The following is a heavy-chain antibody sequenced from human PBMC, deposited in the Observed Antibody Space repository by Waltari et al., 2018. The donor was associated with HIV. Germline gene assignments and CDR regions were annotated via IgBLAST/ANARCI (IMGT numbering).Heavy chain of an antibody. V-gene: IGHV4-39*01. Sequence: HLLLQESGPGMVQPSETLSPTRTVSDVSISNSNHFWGWIRQTQGKGLEWIGSIYYSGSTYYNPSLKSRVTISVDTSKNQFSLNLSTVTTADTAVFYCARHALRVGAAYWNFDLWGRGTLVTVSS. J-gene: IGHJ2*01. CDR2: IYYSGST. CDR1: DVSISNSNHF. CDR3: ARHALRVGAAYWNFDL. D-gene: IGHD1-26*01.